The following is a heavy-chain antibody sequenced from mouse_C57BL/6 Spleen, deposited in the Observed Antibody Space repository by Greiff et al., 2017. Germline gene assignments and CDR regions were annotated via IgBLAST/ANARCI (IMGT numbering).Heavy chain of an antibody. CDR2: IYPGDGDT. Sequence: QVQLQQSGPELVKPGASVKISCKASGYAFSSSWMNWVKQRPGKGLEWIGRIYPGDGDTNYNGKFKGKATLTADKSSSTAYMQLSSLTSEDSAVYFCARNYGSSYGGYFDYWGQGTTLTVSS. J-gene: IGHJ2*01. CDR3: ARNYGSSYGGYFDY. V-gene: IGHV1-82*01. CDR1: GYAFSSSW. D-gene: IGHD1-1*01.